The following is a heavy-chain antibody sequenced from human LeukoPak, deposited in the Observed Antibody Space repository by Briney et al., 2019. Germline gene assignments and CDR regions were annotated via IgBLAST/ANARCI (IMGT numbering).Heavy chain of an antibody. J-gene: IGHJ4*02. D-gene: IGHD4-23*01. CDR3: ARVPDYGGTSYSDY. Sequence: SETLSLTCAVYGGSFSGYYWSWIRQPPGKGLEWIGEINHSGSTNYNPSLKSRVTISVDTSKNQFSLKLSSVTAADTAVYYCARVPDYGGTSYSDYWGQGTLVTVSS. CDR1: GGSFSGYY. V-gene: IGHV4-34*01. CDR2: INHSGST.